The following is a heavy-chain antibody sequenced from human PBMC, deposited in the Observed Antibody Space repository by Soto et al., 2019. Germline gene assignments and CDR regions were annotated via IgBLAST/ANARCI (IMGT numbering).Heavy chain of an antibody. V-gene: IGHV3-23*01. D-gene: IGHD3-22*01. CDR2: ITGSGDKT. Sequence: EVQLLESGGGLVQPGGSLRLSCAATSALRFSSYSMSWVRQTPGKGLEWVSAITGSGDKTYYADSVEGRFTISRDNSKDTHYLHMSSLRAEGTAIYYCATMRGFFEFWGQGPLVIVSS. J-gene: IGHJ4*02. CDR3: ATMRGFFEF. CDR1: ALRFSSYS.